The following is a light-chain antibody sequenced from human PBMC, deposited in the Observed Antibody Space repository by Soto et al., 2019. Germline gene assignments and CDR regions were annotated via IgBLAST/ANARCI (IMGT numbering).Light chain of an antibody. Sequence: EIVLTQSPATLSSFPGDRVTLSCRASQYINTRLAWYQHRPGQAPRLLIYQTSLRAAGIPARFRASGSGTDFTLTISDVQPEDFALYYCHQRQSWPQTFGQGTKVDI. J-gene: IGKJ1*01. CDR1: QYINTR. CDR3: HQRQSWPQT. CDR2: QTS. V-gene: IGKV3-11*01.